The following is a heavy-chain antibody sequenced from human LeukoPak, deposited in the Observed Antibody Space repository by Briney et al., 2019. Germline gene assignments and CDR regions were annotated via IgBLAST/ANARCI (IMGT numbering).Heavy chain of an antibody. J-gene: IGHJ4*02. CDR1: GFTFSSHA. V-gene: IGHV3-23*01. CDR2: ISGSGGST. CDR3: AKGLDGYNTYYFDY. D-gene: IGHD5-24*01. Sequence: GGSLRLSCAASGFTFSSHAMSWVRQAPGKGLEWVSAISGSGGSTYYADSVKGRFTISRDNSKNTLYLQMNSLRAEDTAVYYCAKGLDGYNTYYFDYWGQGTLVTVSS.